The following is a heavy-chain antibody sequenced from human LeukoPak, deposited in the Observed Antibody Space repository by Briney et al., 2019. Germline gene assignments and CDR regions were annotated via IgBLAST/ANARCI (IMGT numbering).Heavy chain of an antibody. J-gene: IGHJ4*02. CDR2: IYYSGST. Sequence: NPTETLSLTCTVSGGSISSYYWSWIRQPPGKGLEWIGYIYYSGSTNYNPSLKSRVTISVDTSKNQFSLKLSSVTAADTAVYYCARGYGDLDYWGQGTLVTVSS. CDR1: GGSISSYY. V-gene: IGHV4-59*01. CDR3: ARGYGDLDY. D-gene: IGHD4-17*01.